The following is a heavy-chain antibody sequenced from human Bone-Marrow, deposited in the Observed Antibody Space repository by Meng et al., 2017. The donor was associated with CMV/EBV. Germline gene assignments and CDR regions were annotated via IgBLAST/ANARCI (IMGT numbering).Heavy chain of an antibody. J-gene: IGHJ4*02. CDR2: ISWNSGNI. CDR1: GFTFDDYA. V-gene: IGHV3-9*01. CDR3: AKGNFWSGCSNYYFDY. Sequence: SLKISCAASGFTFDDYAMHWVRQAPGKGLEWVSVISWNSGNIGYADSVKGRFTISRDNAKNSLYLQMNSLRTEDTALYFGAKGNFWSGCSNYYFDYWGQGTLVTVSS. D-gene: IGHD3-3*01.